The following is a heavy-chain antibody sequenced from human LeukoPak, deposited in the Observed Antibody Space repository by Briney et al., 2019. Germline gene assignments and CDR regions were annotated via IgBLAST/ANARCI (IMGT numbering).Heavy chain of an antibody. J-gene: IGHJ4*02. CDR1: GYTFTGYY. CDR2: INPNSGGT. CDR3: ARDLDGWFGEWRFDY. Sequence: ASVKVSCKASGYTFTGYYIHWVRQAPGQGLEWMGWINPNSGGTNYAQKFQGRVTMTRDTSISTAYMELSRLRSDDTAVYYCARDLDGWFGEWRFDYWGQGTLVTVSS. D-gene: IGHD3-10*01. V-gene: IGHV1-2*02.